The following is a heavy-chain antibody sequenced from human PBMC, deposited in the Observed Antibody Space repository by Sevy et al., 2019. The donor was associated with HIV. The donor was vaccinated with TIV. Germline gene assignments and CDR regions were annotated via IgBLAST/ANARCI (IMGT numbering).Heavy chain of an antibody. Sequence: GGSLRLSCAASGITLTPYWMHWVRQVPGKGLVWVSRINRDGSSTSYAESVKGRFTISRDKGKNTLYLQMKSLRVEEKDVCFCSRGLYYYDMRGHQEPGDYWGQGVLVTVSS. J-gene: IGHJ4*02. CDR3: SRGLYYYDMRGHQEPGDY. V-gene: IGHV3-74*01. D-gene: IGHD3-22*01. CDR2: INRDGSST. CDR1: GITLTPYW.